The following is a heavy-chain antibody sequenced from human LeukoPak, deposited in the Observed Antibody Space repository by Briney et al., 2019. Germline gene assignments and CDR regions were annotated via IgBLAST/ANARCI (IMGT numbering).Heavy chain of an antibody. V-gene: IGHV3-30-3*02. J-gene: IGHJ5*02. Sequence: GVSLRLSCAASGFTFSTYAMHWVRQAPGKGLEWVAITSSDGRSKFYADSVKGRFTISRDNSKNTLYLQMNSLRAEDTAVYYCAKIPYSSGWVQNWFDPWGQGTLVTVSS. D-gene: IGHD6-19*01. CDR2: TSSDGRSK. CDR1: GFTFSTYA. CDR3: AKIPYSSGWVQNWFDP.